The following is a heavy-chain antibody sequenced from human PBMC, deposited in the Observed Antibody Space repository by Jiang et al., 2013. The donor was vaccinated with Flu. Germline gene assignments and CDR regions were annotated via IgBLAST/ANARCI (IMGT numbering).Heavy chain of an antibody. Sequence: LLKPSETLSLTCAVYGGSFSGYYWSWIRQPPGKGLEWIGEINHSGSTNYNPSLKSRVTISVDTSKNQFSLKLSSVTAADTTVYYCARAVYSSGWYGGDYWGQGTLVTVSS. CDR1: GGSFSGYY. J-gene: IGHJ4*02. CDR3: ARAVYSSGWYGGDY. V-gene: IGHV4-34*01. D-gene: IGHD6-19*01. CDR2: INHSGST.